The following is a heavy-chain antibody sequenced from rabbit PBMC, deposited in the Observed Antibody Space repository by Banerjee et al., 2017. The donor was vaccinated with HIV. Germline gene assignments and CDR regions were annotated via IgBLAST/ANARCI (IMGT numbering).Heavy chain of an antibody. CDR2: IAIASGST. Sequence: QSLEESGGGLVQPEGSLTLTCKASGFSFSSGYDMCWVRQAPGKGLEWIGCIAIASGSTYYASWAKGRFTITRSTSLNTVTLKMTSLTAADTATYFCAGGSGWLIDFNLWGPGTLVTVS. V-gene: IGHV1S40*01. J-gene: IGHJ4*01. CDR3: AGGSGWLIDFNL. D-gene: IGHD4-1*01. CDR1: GFSFSSGYD.